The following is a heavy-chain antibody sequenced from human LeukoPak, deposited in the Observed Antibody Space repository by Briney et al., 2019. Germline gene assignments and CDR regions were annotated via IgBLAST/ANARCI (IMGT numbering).Heavy chain of an antibody. CDR2: TYYRSKWYT. V-gene: IGHV6-1*01. CDR1: GDSVSSNTAA. Sequence: SQTLSLTCAIFGDSVSSNTAAWNWVRQSPSRGLEWLGRTYYRSKWYTDYALSLRSRMTIKPDTSKNQFSLLLSSVTPEDTAVYYCARGVSNTRGDWLDPWGRGTLVTVSS. D-gene: IGHD2-2*01. J-gene: IGHJ5*02. CDR3: ARGVSNTRGDWLDP.